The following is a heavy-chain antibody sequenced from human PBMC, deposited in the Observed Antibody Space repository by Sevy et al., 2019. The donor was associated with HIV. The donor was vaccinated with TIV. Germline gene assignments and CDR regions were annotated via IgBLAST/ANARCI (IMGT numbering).Heavy chain of an antibody. Sequence: GGSLRLSCAASGFRFEDYGMHWVRRAPGKGLEWVSGIGWNSGSVGYAVSVKGRFTISRDNAKNLLYLQMNSLTSEDTALYYCAKDLLPYGSRSYPLDYWGQGTVVTVSS. CDR3: AKDLLPYGSRSYPLDY. D-gene: IGHD3-10*01. V-gene: IGHV3-9*01. CDR1: GFRFEDYG. CDR2: IGWNSGSV. J-gene: IGHJ4*02.